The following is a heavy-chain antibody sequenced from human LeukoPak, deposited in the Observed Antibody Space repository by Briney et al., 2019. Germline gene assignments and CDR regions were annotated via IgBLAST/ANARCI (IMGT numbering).Heavy chain of an antibody. CDR1: GFTFSSYG. J-gene: IGHJ4*02. CDR3: AKDLASYCSGGSCNGLDY. D-gene: IGHD2-15*01. V-gene: IGHV3-33*06. CDR2: IWYDGSNE. Sequence: GGSLRLSCAASGFTFSSYGMHWVRQAPGKGLEWVAVIWYDGSNEYYADSVKGRFTISRDNSKNTLYLQMNSLRAEDTAVYYCAKDLASYCSGGSCNGLDYWGQGTLVTVSS.